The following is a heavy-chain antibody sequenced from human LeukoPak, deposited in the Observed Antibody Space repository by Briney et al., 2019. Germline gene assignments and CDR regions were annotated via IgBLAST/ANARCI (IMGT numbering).Heavy chain of an antibody. CDR1: GFTVSSNY. J-gene: IGHJ3*02. CDR3: ARFLLPKNYGGNSGAFDI. Sequence: GGSLRLSCAASGFTVSSNYMSWVRQAPGKGLEWVSVIYSGGSTYYADSVKGRFTISRDNSKNTLYLQMNSLRAEDTAVYYCARFLLPKNYGGNSGAFDIWGQGTMVTVSS. V-gene: IGHV3-53*01. CDR2: IYSGGST. D-gene: IGHD4-23*01.